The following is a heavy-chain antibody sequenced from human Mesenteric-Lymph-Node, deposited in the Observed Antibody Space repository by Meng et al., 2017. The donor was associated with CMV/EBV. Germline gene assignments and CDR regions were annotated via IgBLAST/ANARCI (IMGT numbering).Heavy chain of an antibody. CDR1: ISSGGYY. CDR2: IYYSGST. Sequence: ISSGGYYWSWIRQHPGKGLEWIGYIYYSGSTYYNPSLKSRVTISVDTSKNQFSLKLSSVTAADTAVYYCARTGYCSGSNCYLGYFDYWGQGTLVTVSS. D-gene: IGHD2-15*01. CDR3: ARTGYCSGSNCYLGYFDY. J-gene: IGHJ4*02. V-gene: IGHV4-31*02.